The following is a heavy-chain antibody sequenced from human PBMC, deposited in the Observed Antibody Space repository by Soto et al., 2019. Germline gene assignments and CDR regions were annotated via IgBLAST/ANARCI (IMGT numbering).Heavy chain of an antibody. CDR1: GDSISSGDYY. Sequence: SETLSLTCTVSGDSISSGDYYWSWIRQPPGKGLEWIGYIYYTGSTYYNPSLKSRVTISVDTSKNQFSLKLSSVTVADTAVYYCARDSGYGLFYPWGQGTLVTVSS. D-gene: IGHD5-12*01. CDR2: IYYTGST. V-gene: IGHV4-30-4*01. CDR3: ARDSGYGLFYP. J-gene: IGHJ5*02.